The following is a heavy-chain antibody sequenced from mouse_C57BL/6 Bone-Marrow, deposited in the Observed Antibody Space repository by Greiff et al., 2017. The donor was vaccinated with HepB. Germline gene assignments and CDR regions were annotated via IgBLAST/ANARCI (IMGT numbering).Heavy chain of an antibody. CDR3: ARRRITTVVASFDV. J-gene: IGHJ1*03. CDR1: GYTFTSYW. D-gene: IGHD1-1*01. Sequence: SCKASGYTFTSYWMQWVKQRPGQGLEWIGEIDPSDSYTNYNQKFKGKATLTVDTSSSTAYMQLSSLTSEDSAVYYCARRRITTVVASFDVWGTGTTVTVSS. V-gene: IGHV1-50*01. CDR2: IDPSDSYT.